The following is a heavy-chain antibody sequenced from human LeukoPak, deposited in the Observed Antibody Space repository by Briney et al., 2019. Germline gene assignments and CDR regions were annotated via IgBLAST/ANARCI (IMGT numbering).Heavy chain of an antibody. J-gene: IGHJ3*02. V-gene: IGHV3-23*01. CDR2: ISGSGGST. CDR1: GLTFSRYN. CDR3: AKDRAILWFGASRDAFDI. Sequence: GGSLRLSCAASGLTFSRYNMNWVRQAPGKGLEWVSAISGSGGSTYYADSVKGQFTISRDNSKNTLYLQMNSLRAEDTAVYYCAKDRAILWFGASRDAFDIWGQGTMVTVSS. D-gene: IGHD3-10*01.